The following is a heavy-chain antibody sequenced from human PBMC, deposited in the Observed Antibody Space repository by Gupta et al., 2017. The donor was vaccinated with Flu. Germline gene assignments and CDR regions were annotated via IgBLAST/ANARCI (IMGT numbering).Heavy chain of an antibody. D-gene: IGHD6-6*01. CDR1: GDSVSSNSAA. J-gene: IGHJ6*02. Sequence: QVQLQQSGPGLVKPSQTLSLTCAISGDSVSSNSAAWNWIRQSPSRGLEWLGRTYYRSKWYNDYAVSVKSRITINPDTSKNQFSLQLNSVTPEDTAVYYCAREGYSSSFTPSYYYGMDVWGQGTTVTVSS. V-gene: IGHV6-1*01. CDR2: TYYRSKWYN. CDR3: AREGYSSSFTPSYYYGMDV.